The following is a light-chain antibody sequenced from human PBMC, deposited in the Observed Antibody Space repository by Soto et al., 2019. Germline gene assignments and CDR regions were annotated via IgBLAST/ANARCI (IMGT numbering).Light chain of an antibody. Sequence: EIVMTQSPATVSVSPGERATLSCRASQSVDSNLAWYQQKPGQPPRLLIYDASTRATGIPARISGSGSGTEFTLTISSLQSEDFAVYYCQQYNNWRTFGQGTKVDIK. CDR1: QSVDSN. J-gene: IGKJ1*01. V-gene: IGKV3-15*01. CDR2: DAS. CDR3: QQYNNWRT.